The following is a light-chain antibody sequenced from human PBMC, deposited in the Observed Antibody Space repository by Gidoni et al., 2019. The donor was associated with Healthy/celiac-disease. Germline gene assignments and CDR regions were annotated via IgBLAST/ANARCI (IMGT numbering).Light chain of an antibody. CDR1: SSDVGPYNL. V-gene: IGLV2-23*02. J-gene: IGLJ3*02. CDR2: GVT. CDR3: CSFVGGGTLV. Sequence: QSALTQPASVSGSPGQSITISCTGTSSDVGPYNLLSWYQHTPAKPPKLMIYGVTKRPSGVSDRFSGSKSGSAASLTISRLQAEDEADYYCCSFVGGGTLVFGGGTKLTVL.